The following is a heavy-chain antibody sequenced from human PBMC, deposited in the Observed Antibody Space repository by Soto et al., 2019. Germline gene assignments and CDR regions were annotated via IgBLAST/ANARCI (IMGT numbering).Heavy chain of an antibody. V-gene: IGHV3-21*01. CDR2: ISSSSSYI. CDR3: ARDLTSSSWYESYYMDV. J-gene: IGHJ6*03. CDR1: GFTFSSYS. D-gene: IGHD6-13*01. Sequence: GGSLRLSCAASGFTFSSYSMNWVRQAPGKGLEWVSSISSSSSYIYYADSVKGRFTISRDNAKNSLYLQMNSLRAEDTAVYYCARDLTSSSWYESYYMDVWGKGTTVTVSS.